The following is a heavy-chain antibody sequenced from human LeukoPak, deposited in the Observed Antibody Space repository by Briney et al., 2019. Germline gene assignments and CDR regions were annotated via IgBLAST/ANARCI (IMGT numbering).Heavy chain of an antibody. J-gene: IGHJ4*02. D-gene: IGHD3-9*01. Sequence: GTSLRLSCAASGFTFSSYAMSWVRQAPGKGLEWVSAISGSGGSTYYADSVKGRFTISRDNSKNTLYLQMNSLRAEDTAVYYCARDEIYYDILTGYRHFDYWGQGTLVTVFS. CDR3: ARDEIYYDILTGYRHFDY. CDR1: GFTFSSYA. V-gene: IGHV3-23*01. CDR2: ISGSGGST.